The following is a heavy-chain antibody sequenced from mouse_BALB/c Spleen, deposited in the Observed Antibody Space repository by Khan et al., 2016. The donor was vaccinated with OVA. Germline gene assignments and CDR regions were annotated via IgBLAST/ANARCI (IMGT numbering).Heavy chain of an antibody. V-gene: IGHV1S137*01. J-gene: IGHJ3*01. D-gene: IGHD1-3*01. CDR3: ARGSGNSRFAY. CDR1: GYTFTDYA. CDR2: ISTYYGDA. Sequence: QVQLQQSGAELVRPGVSVKISCKGSGYTFTDYAMHWVKQSHAKSLEWIGVISTYYGDADYNQKFKGKATMTVDKSSSTAYMELARLTAEDVAIYYCARGSGNSRFAYWGQGTLVTVSA.